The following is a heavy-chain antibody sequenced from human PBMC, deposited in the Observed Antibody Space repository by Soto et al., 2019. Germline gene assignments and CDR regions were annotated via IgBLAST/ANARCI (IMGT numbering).Heavy chain of an antibody. V-gene: IGHV1-18*01. J-gene: IGHJ3*01. CDR2: ISGYNGRT. D-gene: IGHD5-18*01. CDR3: AREGYSSGFDPFDF. CDR1: GYNFRNFG. Sequence: ASVKVSCKASGYNFRNFGITWVRQASGLGLEWLGWISGYNGRTSSARNFRDRVVLTTDTATNTAYMELRSLTSDDTAIYYCAREGYSSGFDPFDFWGQGTKVTVSS.